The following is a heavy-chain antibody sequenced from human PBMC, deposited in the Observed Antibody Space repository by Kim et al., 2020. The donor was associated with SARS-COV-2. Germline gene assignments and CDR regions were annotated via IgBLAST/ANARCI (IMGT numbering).Heavy chain of an antibody. CDR3: GRGGQYPAY. D-gene: IGHD2-2*01. J-gene: IGHJ4*02. V-gene: IGHV3-7*01. CDR2: SDN. Sequence: SDNYYVDSVKGRFTISRDNAKNSLYLQMNSLRAEDTAVYYCGRGGQYPAYWGQGTLVTVSS.